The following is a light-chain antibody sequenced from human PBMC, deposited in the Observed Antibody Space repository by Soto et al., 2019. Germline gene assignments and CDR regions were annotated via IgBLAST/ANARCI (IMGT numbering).Light chain of an antibody. CDR2: GAS. CDR3: QQANNWPYT. CDR1: QSVSSN. Sequence: EIVMTQSPATLSVSPGERATLSCRASQSVSSNLAWYQQKPGQAPRLLFYGASTRATGVPARFSGSGSGTDFTLTISSLQSEDFAVYYCQQANNWPYTFGQGTNLEIQ. J-gene: IGKJ2*01. V-gene: IGKV3-15*01.